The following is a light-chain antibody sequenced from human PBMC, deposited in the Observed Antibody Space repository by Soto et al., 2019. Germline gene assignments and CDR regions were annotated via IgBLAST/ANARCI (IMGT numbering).Light chain of an antibody. CDR3: MQGTYCPYT. Sequence: DVVMTQSPLSLPVTLGQPASISCRSSQSLVDGGGNTYLNWFQQRPGQSPRRLIYKVSNRVSRATDRFCGSLTGPDFNLKISRVDAEDVRVYYCMQGTYCPYTFGKGTKLEIK. CDR2: KVS. J-gene: IGKJ2*01. CDR1: QSLVDGGGNTY. V-gene: IGKV2-30*01.